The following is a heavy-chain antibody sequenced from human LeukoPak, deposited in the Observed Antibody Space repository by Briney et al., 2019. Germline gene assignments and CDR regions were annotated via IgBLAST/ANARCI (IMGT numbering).Heavy chain of an antibody. Sequence: PGGSLRLSCAASGFTFSDYYMSWIRQAPGKGLEWVSYISSSGSTIYYADSVKGRFTISRDNAKNSLYLQMNSLRAEDTAVYYCARDTGSGSYSVYFDYWGQGTLVTVSS. CDR2: ISSSGSTI. CDR3: ARDTGSGSYSVYFDY. J-gene: IGHJ4*02. V-gene: IGHV3-11*01. D-gene: IGHD1-26*01. CDR1: GFTFSDYY.